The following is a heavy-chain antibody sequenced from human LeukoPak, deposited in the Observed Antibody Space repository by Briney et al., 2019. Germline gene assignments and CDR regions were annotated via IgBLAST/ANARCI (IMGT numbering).Heavy chain of an antibody. CDR1: GFTLSSYA. CDR3: ASGMIIAAATYGMDV. CDR2: ISYDGSNK. D-gene: IGHD6-13*01. J-gene: IGHJ6*02. V-gene: IGHV3-30-3*01. Sequence: QPGGSLRLSCAASGFTLSSYAMHWVRQAPGKGLKWVAVISYDGSNKYYADSVKGRFTISRDNSKNTLYLQMNSLRAEDTAVYYCASGMIIAAATYGMDVWGQGTTVTVSS.